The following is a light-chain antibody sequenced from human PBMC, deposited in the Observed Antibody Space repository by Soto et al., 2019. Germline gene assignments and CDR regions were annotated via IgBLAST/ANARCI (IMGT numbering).Light chain of an antibody. CDR1: QHIARW. V-gene: IGKV1-5*01. J-gene: IGKJ2*01. CDR3: QHFHSYPFT. Sequence: DIQMTQSPSTLSASVGDRVTITCRASQHIARWLAWYQQKPGKAPDLLLYETSNLETGVPSRFSGSGSGREFSLTITSLHPDDVATYFCQHFHSYPFTFGQGTRLEIK. CDR2: ETS.